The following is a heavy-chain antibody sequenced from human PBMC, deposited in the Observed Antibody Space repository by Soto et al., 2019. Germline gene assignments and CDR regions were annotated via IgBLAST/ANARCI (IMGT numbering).Heavy chain of an antibody. J-gene: IGHJ6*02. CDR1: GFTFDDYA. CDR3: TKARLWGGDGYNSYYYNAMDV. Sequence: EMQLVESGGGLVQPGMSLRLSCAASGFTFDDYAMYWVRQVPGKGLEWVSGISWNSGRIGYADSVKGRFTISRDNAKNSTNLQMNSLRPEDTALYYCTKARLWGGDGYNSYYYNAMDVWGQGTTVTVSS. V-gene: IGHV3-9*01. D-gene: IGHD3-16*01. CDR2: ISWNSGRI.